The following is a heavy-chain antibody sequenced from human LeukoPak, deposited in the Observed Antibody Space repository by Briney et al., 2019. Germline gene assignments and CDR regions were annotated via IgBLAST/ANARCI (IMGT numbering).Heavy chain of an antibody. CDR1: GGAISSYF. D-gene: IGHD5-12*01. V-gene: IGHV4-59*01. J-gene: IGHJ3*02. CDR2: IWDTEIT. Sequence: SETLSLTCTVSGGAISSYFWSWLRQPPGKGLEWIGYIWDTEITDYNPSLTSRVTISLDTSKNHFSLKLRSVTAADTALYFCARGLVLATDDAFDIWGQGTLVTVSS. CDR3: ARGLVLATDDAFDI.